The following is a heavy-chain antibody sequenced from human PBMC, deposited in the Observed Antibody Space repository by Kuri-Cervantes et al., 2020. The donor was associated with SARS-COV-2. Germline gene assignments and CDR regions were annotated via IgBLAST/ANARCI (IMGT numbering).Heavy chain of an antibody. J-gene: IGHJ4*02. D-gene: IGHD6-19*01. Sequence: ASVTVSCKVSGYTLTELSMHWVRQAPGQGLEWMGWIIAYNGNTNYAQKLQGRVTMTTDTSTSTAYMELRSLRSYDTAVYYCARDRWIAVAGPTRGHFDYWGQGTLVTVSS. CDR3: ARDRWIAVAGPTRGHFDY. CDR2: IIAYNGNT. CDR1: GYTLTELS. V-gene: IGHV1-18*01.